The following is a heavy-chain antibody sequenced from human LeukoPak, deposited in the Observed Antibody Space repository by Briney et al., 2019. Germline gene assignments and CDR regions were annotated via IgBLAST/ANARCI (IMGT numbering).Heavy chain of an antibody. CDR2: IKSKTDGGTT. Sequence: GGSLRLSCAASGFTFSNAWMSWVRQAPGKGLEWVGRIKSKTDGGTTDYAAPVKGRFTISRDDSKNTLYLQMNSLKTEDTAVYYCTTEVAGRPEISQPGAGDCSGGSCYVRRSDYWGQGTLVTVSS. CDR3: TTEVAGRPEISQPGAGDCSGGSCYVRRSDY. CDR1: GFTFSNAW. J-gene: IGHJ4*02. D-gene: IGHD2-15*01. V-gene: IGHV3-15*01.